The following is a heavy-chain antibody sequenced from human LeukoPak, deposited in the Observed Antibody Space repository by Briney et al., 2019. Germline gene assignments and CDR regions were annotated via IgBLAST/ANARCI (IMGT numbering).Heavy chain of an antibody. V-gene: IGHV3-23*01. D-gene: IGHD3-3*02. J-gene: IGHJ1*01. CDR1: GFTFSSYA. CDR3: ATFLAIVTARDSLYFQH. CDR2: TSGSDGST. Sequence: PGGSLRLSCAASGFTFSSYAMSWVRQAPGKGLDWVSGTSGSDGSTYYADSVKGRFTISRDNSKNTLHLQMNSLRAEDTAVYYCATFLAIVTARDSLYFQHWGQGTLVTVSS.